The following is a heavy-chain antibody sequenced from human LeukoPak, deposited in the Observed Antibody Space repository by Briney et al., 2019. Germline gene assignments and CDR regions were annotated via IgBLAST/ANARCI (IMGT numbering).Heavy chain of an antibody. D-gene: IGHD3-10*01. Sequence: PGGSLRLSCAASGFTFSSYVMSWVRQAPGKGLEWVSVIYSGGSTYYADSVKGRFTISRDNSKNTLYLQMNSLRAEDTAVYYCARLSPFTMVRGALDYWGQGTLVTVSS. CDR2: IYSGGST. V-gene: IGHV3-53*01. CDR1: GFTFSSYV. J-gene: IGHJ4*02. CDR3: ARLSPFTMVRGALDY.